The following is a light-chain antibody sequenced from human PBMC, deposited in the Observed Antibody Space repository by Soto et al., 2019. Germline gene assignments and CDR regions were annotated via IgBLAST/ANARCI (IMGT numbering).Light chain of an antibody. CDR3: SSYTSTSTVV. Sequence: QSALTQPASVSGSPGQSIIISCTGTSSDVGGYKFVSWYQQHPGKAPKLMIYEVSNRPSGVSNRFSGSKSGNTASLTISGLQAEDEAYYYCSSYTSTSTVVFGGGTKLTVL. CDR2: EVS. V-gene: IGLV2-14*01. J-gene: IGLJ2*01. CDR1: SSDVGGYKF.